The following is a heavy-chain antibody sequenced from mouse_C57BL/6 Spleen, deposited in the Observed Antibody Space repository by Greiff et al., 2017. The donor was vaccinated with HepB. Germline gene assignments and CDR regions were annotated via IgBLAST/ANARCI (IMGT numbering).Heavy chain of an antibody. Sequence: QVQLKESGSELRSPGSSVKLSCKDFDSEVFPIAYMSWVRQKPGHGFEWIGGILPSIGRTIYGEKFGDKATLDADTLSNTAYLELNSLTSEDSAIYYCARGDDGPWFAYWGQGTLVTVSA. V-gene: IGHV15-2*01. D-gene: IGHD2-3*01. CDR2: ILPSIGRT. J-gene: IGHJ3*01. CDR1: DSEVFPIAY. CDR3: ARGDDGPWFAY.